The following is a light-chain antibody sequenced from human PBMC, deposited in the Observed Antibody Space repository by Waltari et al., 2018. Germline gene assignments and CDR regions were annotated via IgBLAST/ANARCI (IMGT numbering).Light chain of an antibody. Sequence: DIQLTQSPSFLSASVGDRVTITCRSSQGISSLLAWYQQNAGKAPQLLIHTASPVQGGVPSRFSGSGSGTDFTLTISSLQPEDFATYYCQQRHSYPITFGQGTRLDIK. J-gene: IGKJ5*01. CDR2: TAS. V-gene: IGKV1-9*01. CDR3: QQRHSYPIT. CDR1: QGISSL.